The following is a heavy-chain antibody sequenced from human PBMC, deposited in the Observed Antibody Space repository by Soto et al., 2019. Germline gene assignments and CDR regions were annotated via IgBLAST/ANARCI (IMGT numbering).Heavy chain of an antibody. CDR3: ASDSRQSRGYYYGMDV. CDR1: GFTFSSYS. Sequence: PGGSLRLSCAASGFTFSSYSMNWVRQAPGKGLEWVSSISSSSSYIYYADSVKGRFTISRDNAKNSLYLQMNSLRAEDTAVYYCASDSRQSRGYYYGMDVWGQGTTVTVSS. J-gene: IGHJ6*02. CDR2: ISSSSSYI. V-gene: IGHV3-21*01. D-gene: IGHD2-2*01.